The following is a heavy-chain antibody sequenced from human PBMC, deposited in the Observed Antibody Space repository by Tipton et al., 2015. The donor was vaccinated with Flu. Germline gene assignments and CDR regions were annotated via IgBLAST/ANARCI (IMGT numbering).Heavy chain of an antibody. CDR1: GYSIRSAYY. CDR2: IYHSGTT. D-gene: IGHD3-10*02. J-gene: IGHJ4*02. Sequence: TLSLTCSVSGYSIRSAYYWGWVRRPPGKGLEWIGTIYHSGTTYYNPSLKSRLTISVDTSKNQISLRLSSVTAADTAIYYCARHTGDSVRGLIDYWGQGTLVTVSS. V-gene: IGHV4-38-2*01. CDR3: ARHTGDSVRGLIDY.